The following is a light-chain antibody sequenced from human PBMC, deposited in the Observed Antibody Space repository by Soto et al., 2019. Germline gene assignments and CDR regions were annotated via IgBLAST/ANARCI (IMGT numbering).Light chain of an antibody. V-gene: IGKV1-39*01. Sequence: DIQMTQSPSSLSASVGARVTITCRASQSISTHLNWYQQKPGKAPNLLIYAASSLQSGVPSRFSGSGSGTDFTLTISSLQPEDFATYFCQQSYITPAGFGGGTKVDIK. CDR3: QQSYITPAG. CDR2: AAS. J-gene: IGKJ4*01. CDR1: QSISTH.